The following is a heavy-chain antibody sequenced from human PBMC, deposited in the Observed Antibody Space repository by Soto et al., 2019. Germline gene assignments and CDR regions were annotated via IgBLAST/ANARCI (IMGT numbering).Heavy chain of an antibody. J-gene: IGHJ5*02. CDR1: GYSFTDFA. D-gene: IGHD5-12*01. V-gene: IGHV1-3*01. CDR2: INADKGDT. CDR3: ARGPLSGVATIWDYANWFDP. Sequence: QAQLVQSGAEVKKPGASVKVSCKASGYSFTDFAMHWVRLASGQRLEWMGWINADKGDTKYSPKFQGRVTITRDTSATTVCMELRSLRSEDTAVDYCARGPLSGVATIWDYANWFDPWGQGSLVTVST.